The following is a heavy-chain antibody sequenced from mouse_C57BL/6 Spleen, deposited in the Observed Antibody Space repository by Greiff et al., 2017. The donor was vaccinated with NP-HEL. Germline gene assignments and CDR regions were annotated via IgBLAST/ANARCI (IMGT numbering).Heavy chain of an antibody. CDR2: INPNNGGT. CDR3: ARSLYSNYVPWFAY. D-gene: IGHD2-5*01. Sequence: VQLQQSGPELVKPGASVKMSCKASGYTFTDYNMHWVKQSHGKSLEWIGYINPNNGGTSYNQKFKGKATLTVNKSSSTAYMELRSLTSEDSAVYYCARSLYSNYVPWFAYWGQGTLVTVSA. CDR1: GYTFTDYN. J-gene: IGHJ3*01. V-gene: IGHV1-22*01.